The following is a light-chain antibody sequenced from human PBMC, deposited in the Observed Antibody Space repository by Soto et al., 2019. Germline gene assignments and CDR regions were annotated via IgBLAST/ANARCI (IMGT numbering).Light chain of an antibody. Sequence: QSALTQPRSVSGSPGQSVSISCTETSSDVGGYTYVSWYQQHPGKAPKVMIYYVSKRPSGVPDRFSGSKSGNTASLTISGLQSEDEADYYCCSYAGRYTYVFGTGTQLTVL. CDR3: CSYAGRYTYV. J-gene: IGLJ1*01. V-gene: IGLV2-11*01. CDR1: SSDVGGYTY. CDR2: YVS.